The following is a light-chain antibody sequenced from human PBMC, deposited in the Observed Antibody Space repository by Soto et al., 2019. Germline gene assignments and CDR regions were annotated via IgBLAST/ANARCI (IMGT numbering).Light chain of an antibody. CDR2: GAS. Sequence: EIVMTQSPATLSVSPGERATLSCRASQSVSSNLAWYQQKPGQAPRLLIYGASTRATGIPARFSGSGSGTEFTLTISSLQSEDFAVCYCQQYNNWPPLTFGGGTKVDSK. CDR3: QQYNNWPPLT. V-gene: IGKV3-15*01. J-gene: IGKJ4*01. CDR1: QSVSSN.